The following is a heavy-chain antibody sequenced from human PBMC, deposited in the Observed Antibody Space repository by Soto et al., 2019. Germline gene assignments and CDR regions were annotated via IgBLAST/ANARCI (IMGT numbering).Heavy chain of an antibody. CDR3: WRHDKTALPPLDS. D-gene: IGHD1-1*01. CDR2: TIPAFGTA. CDR1: GAGDTFSNYG. Sequence: QVHLVQSGAEVKSPGSAVKVSCKVSGAGDTFSNYGLNWVRQAPGQGLEWMGGTIPAFGTANYAQKFQGRVTITADTSTATAYMELSILRSDDTAVYYCWRHDKTALPPLDSWGQGTLVSVSS. V-gene: IGHV1-69*06. J-gene: IGHJ4*02.